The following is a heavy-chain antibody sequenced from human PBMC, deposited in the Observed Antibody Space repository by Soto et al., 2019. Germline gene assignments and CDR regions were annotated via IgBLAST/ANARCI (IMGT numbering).Heavy chain of an antibody. D-gene: IGHD3-9*01. CDR3: AKEGHYDILTGYYIGHYFDY. CDR1: GFTFSSYA. CDR2: ISGSGGST. V-gene: IGHV3-23*01. J-gene: IGHJ4*02. Sequence: VQLLESGGGLVQPGGSLRLSCAASGFTFSSYAMSWVRQAPGKGLEWVSAISGSGGSTYYADSVKGRFTISRDNSKNTLYLQMNSLRAEDTAVYYCAKEGHYDILTGYYIGHYFDYWGQGTLVTVSS.